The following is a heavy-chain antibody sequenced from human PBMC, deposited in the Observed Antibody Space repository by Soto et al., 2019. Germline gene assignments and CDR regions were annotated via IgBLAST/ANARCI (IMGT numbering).Heavy chain of an antibody. Sequence: GGSLRLSCAASGFALSSYSMNWVRQAPGQGLEWVSYITTHSSTIYYADSVKGRFTISRDNAKNSLYLQMNSLRAEDTAVYYCARDAGDVAVGGSKDHWGQGTLVTVSS. CDR1: GFALSSYS. J-gene: IGHJ4*02. CDR2: ITTHSSTI. D-gene: IGHD1-26*01. CDR3: ARDAGDVAVGGSKDH. V-gene: IGHV3-48*01.